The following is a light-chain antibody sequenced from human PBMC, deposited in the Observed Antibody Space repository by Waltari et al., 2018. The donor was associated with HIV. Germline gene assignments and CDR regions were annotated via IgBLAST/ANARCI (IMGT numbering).Light chain of an antibody. J-gene: IGKJ2*01. Sequence: DIVMTQTPPSLSVTPGQPASFSCNSSQSLKHTDGKTYLYWYLQRPGQAPQVLIYEVSSRYAWVPDRFSGSGSGTHFTLKIARVEAEDVGSYYCMQTLHLLYTFGQGTKLEIK. CDR1: QSLKHTDGKTY. CDR2: EVS. CDR3: MQTLHLLYT. V-gene: IGKV2-29*02.